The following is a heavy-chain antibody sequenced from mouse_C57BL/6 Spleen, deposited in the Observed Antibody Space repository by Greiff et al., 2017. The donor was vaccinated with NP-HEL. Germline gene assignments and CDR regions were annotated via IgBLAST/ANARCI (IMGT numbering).Heavy chain of an antibody. J-gene: IGHJ4*01. CDR2: INPNNGGT. Sequence: EVQLQQSGPELVKPGASVKMSCKASGYTFTDYNMHWVKQSHGKSPEWIGYINPNNGGTSYNQKFKGKATLTVNKSSSTAYMELRSLTSEDSAVYYCAREVLRSYAMDYWGQGTSVTVSS. V-gene: IGHV1-22*01. D-gene: IGHD1-1*01. CDR3: AREVLRSYAMDY. CDR1: GYTFTDYN.